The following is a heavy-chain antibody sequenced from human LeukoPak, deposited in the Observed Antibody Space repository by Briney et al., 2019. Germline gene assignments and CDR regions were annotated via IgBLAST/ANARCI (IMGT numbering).Heavy chain of an antibody. Sequence: GGSLRLSCAASGFTFSSYGMHWVRQAPGKGLEWVACIRHDGSNKYYADSVKDRFTISRDNSKNTLYLQMNSLRAEDTAVYYCAKDDVGYCSSTSCRAYFDYWGQGTQVTVSS. V-gene: IGHV3-30*02. J-gene: IGHJ4*02. CDR2: IRHDGSNK. D-gene: IGHD2-2*01. CDR1: GFTFSSYG. CDR3: AKDDVGYCSSTSCRAYFDY.